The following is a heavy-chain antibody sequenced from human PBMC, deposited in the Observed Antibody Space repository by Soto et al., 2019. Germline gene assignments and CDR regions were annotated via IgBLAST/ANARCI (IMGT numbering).Heavy chain of an antibody. CDR1: GGSISSYY. CDR2: IFYTGST. Sequence: SETLSLTCTVSGGSISSYYWSWIRQPPGKGLEWIGYIFYTGSTNYNPSLKSRVTISVDTSKNQFSLKLSSVTAADTAVYYCAVDDGITNYRGAFDIWGQGTMVTVSS. D-gene: IGHD3-16*01. J-gene: IGHJ3*02. CDR3: AVDDGITNYRGAFDI. V-gene: IGHV4-59*08.